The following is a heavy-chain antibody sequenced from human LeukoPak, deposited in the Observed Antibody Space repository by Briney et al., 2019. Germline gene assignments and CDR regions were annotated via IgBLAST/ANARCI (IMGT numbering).Heavy chain of an antibody. CDR1: GGSVSSGNYY. CDR3: ARDPAGYYPQ. J-gene: IGHJ4*02. CDR2: IYNSGST. Sequence: SETLSLTCTVSGGSVSSGNYYWSWIRQPPGKGLEWIGYIYNSGSTNYNPSLKSRVTISVDTSKNQFCLKLTSVTAADTAVYYCARDPAGYYPQWGQGTLVTVSS. D-gene: IGHD3-16*01. V-gene: IGHV4-61*01.